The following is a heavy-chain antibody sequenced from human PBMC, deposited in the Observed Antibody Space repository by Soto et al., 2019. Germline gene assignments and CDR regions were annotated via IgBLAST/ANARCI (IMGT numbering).Heavy chain of an antibody. J-gene: IGHJ5*02. Sequence: QLQLQESGPGLVKPSETLALTCSVSGGSINSSSYFCGWVRQPPGKGLEWIGSIYYSGSTYYNPSITGRVTISVDTSKNQFSMKLSSVTAAYTAGFYCARHYSSGSRNWFDPWGQGTLVTVSS. CDR2: IYYSGST. CDR3: ARHYSSGSRNWFDP. D-gene: IGHD6-19*01. V-gene: IGHV4-39*01. CDR1: GGSINSSSYF.